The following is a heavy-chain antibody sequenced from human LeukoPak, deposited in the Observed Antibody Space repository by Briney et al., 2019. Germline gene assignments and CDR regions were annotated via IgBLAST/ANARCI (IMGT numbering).Heavy chain of an antibody. CDR2: IIPIFGTA. Sequence: GASVKVSCKASGGTFSSYAISWVRQAPGQGLEWMGGIIPIFGTANYAQKFQGRVTITTDESTSTAYMELSSLRSEDTAVYYCAITQGVVPAAIPYLFDYWGQGTLVTVSS. V-gene: IGHV1-69*05. J-gene: IGHJ4*02. D-gene: IGHD2-2*02. CDR1: GGTFSSYA. CDR3: AITQGVVPAAIPYLFDY.